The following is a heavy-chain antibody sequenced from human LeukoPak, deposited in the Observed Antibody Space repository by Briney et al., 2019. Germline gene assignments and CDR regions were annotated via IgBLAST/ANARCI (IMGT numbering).Heavy chain of an antibody. J-gene: IGHJ3*02. CDR1: GGTFSSYA. CDR2: IIPIFGTA. Sequence: SVKVSCKASGGTFSSYAISWVRQAPGQGLEWMGRIIPIFGTANYAQKFQGRVTITTDESTSTAYMELSSLRSEDTAVYYCARVYYYDSSGSFDAFDIWGQGTMVTVSS. D-gene: IGHD3-22*01. CDR3: ARVYYYDSSGSFDAFDI. V-gene: IGHV1-69*05.